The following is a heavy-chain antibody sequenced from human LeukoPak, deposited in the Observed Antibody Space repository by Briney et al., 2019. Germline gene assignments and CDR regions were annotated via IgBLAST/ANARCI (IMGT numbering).Heavy chain of an antibody. CDR1: GYTFITSY. J-gene: IGHJ4*02. CDR3: AREPTSGSYYFDY. D-gene: IGHD1-26*01. V-gene: IGHV1-46*01. Sequence: ASVKVSCKTSGYTFITSYTHWVRQAPGQGLEWMGMINPIDGNTNRPQKFRGRLTVTRDTSTSTVYMELSSLTSEDTAVYFCAREPTSGSYYFDYWGQGTLVTVSS. CDR2: INPIDGNT.